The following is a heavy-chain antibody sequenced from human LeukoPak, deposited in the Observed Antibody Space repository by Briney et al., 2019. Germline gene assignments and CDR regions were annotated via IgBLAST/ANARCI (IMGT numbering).Heavy chain of an antibody. CDR3: AKDNRPFEYSYGNAFDI. CDR2: ISGDGDST. V-gene: IGHV3-43*02. J-gene: IGHJ3*02. D-gene: IGHD5-18*01. CDR1: GFTFDDYA. Sequence: HPGGSLRLSCVASGFTFDDYAMHWVRQAPGKGLEWVSLISGDGDSTYYADSVKGRFTISRDNSKNSLYLQMNSLRTEDTALYYSAKDNRPFEYSYGNAFDIWGQGTMVTVSS.